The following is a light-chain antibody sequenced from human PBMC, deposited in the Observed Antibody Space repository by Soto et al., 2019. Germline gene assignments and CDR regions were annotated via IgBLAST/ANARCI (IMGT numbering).Light chain of an antibody. J-gene: IGKJ2*01. Sequence: IQMTQSPSTLSASVGDRVTITCRASQTISRSLAWYQQKPGKAPKLLIYDDSTLESGVLSRFGGSGSGTEFTLTISSLQTDDFATYYCQQCNSYPYTFGQGTRLEIK. CDR1: QTISRS. CDR2: DDS. CDR3: QQCNSYPYT. V-gene: IGKV1-5*01.